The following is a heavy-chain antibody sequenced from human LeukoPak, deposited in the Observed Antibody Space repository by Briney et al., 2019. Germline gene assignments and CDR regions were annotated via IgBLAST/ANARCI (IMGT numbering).Heavy chain of an antibody. CDR2: TYYRSKWYN. D-gene: IGHD6-13*01. Sequence: SQTLPLTCAISGDSVSSNSAAWNWIRQSPSRGLEWLGRTYYRSKWYNDFAVAVKSRIIINPDTSKNQFSLQLNSVTPEDTALYYCARSAAGLFDIWGQGTLVTVSS. J-gene: IGHJ3*02. CDR3: ARSAAGLFDI. V-gene: IGHV6-1*01. CDR1: GDSVSSNSAA.